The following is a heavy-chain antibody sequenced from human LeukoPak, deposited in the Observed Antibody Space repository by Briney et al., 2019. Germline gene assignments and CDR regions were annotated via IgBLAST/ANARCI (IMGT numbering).Heavy chain of an antibody. CDR2: IWYDGGNK. V-gene: IGHV3-33*06. Sequence: GGSLRLSCAASGFTLSSYGMHWVRQAPGKGLEWVAVIWYDGGNKYYADSVKGRFTISRDNSKNTLYLQMNSLRAEDTAVYYCAKDGYCSGGSCYLYMDVWGKGTTVTVSS. D-gene: IGHD2-15*01. J-gene: IGHJ6*03. CDR1: GFTLSSYG. CDR3: AKDGYCSGGSCYLYMDV.